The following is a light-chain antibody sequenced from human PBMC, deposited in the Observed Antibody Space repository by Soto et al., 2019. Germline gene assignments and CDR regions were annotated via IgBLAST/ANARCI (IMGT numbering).Light chain of an antibody. Sequence: ESALTQSPGTLSLSAGERVTLSCRASQSVSSSYLTWCQHKPGQAPRLLIYGASSRATGIPDRFCGSGSGPDFTLTISRLEPEDSAVFDCQHYGSSPPGTFGQGTKVYI. V-gene: IGKV3-20*01. CDR1: QSVSSSY. CDR2: GAS. CDR3: QHYGSSPPGT. J-gene: IGKJ1*01.